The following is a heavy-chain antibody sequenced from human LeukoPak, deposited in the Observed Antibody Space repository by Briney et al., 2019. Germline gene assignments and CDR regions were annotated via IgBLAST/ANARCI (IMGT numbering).Heavy chain of an antibody. CDR2: IYYSGST. CDR1: GGSISSGDYY. CDR3: ARGQTRTTVTTDWFDP. Sequence: SQTLSLTCTVSGGSISSGDYYWSWLRQPPGKGLEWLGYIYYSGSTYYNPSLKSRVTISVDTSKNQFSLKLSSVTAADTAVYYCARGQTRTTVTTDWFDPWGQGTLVTVSS. D-gene: IGHD4-17*01. J-gene: IGHJ5*02. V-gene: IGHV4-30-4*01.